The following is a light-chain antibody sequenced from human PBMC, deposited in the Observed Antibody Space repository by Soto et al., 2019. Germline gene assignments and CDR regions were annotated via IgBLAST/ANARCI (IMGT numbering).Light chain of an antibody. Sequence: EIVLTQSPGTLSLSPGERATLSCRASQSVSSSYLAWYQQKPGQAPRLLIYGASSRATGIPDRFSGSGSGPDFTLNISRREPEDYTVYYCQKYGSSPPITFGQGTRLEIK. CDR1: QSVSSSY. V-gene: IGKV3-20*01. CDR2: GAS. CDR3: QKYGSSPPIT. J-gene: IGKJ5*01.